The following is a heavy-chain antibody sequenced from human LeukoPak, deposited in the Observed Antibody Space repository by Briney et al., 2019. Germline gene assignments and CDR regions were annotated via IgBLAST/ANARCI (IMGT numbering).Heavy chain of an antibody. CDR3: ARADYDILTGYYNYGTDV. V-gene: IGHV3-11*01. CDR1: GFTFSDYY. J-gene: IGHJ6*02. Sequence: GGSLRLSCAASGFTFSDYYMSWIRQAPGKGLEWVSYISSSGSTIYYADSVKGRFTISRDNAKNSLYLQMNSLRAEDTAVYYCARADYDILTGYYNYGTDVWGQGTTVTVSS. D-gene: IGHD3-9*01. CDR2: ISSSGSTI.